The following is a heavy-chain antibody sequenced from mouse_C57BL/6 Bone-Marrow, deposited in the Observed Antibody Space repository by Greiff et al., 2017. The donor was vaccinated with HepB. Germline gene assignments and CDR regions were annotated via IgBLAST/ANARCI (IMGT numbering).Heavy chain of an antibody. Sequence: EVKLVESGGGLVQPKGSLKLSCAASGFSFNTYAMNWVRQAPGKGLEWVARIRSKSNNYATYYADSVKDRFTISRDDSESMLYLQMNNLKTEDTAMYYCVRHGYYGSSYGYYAMDYWDQGTSVTVSS. D-gene: IGHD1-1*01. V-gene: IGHV10-1*01. CDR2: IRSKSNNYAT. CDR3: VRHGYYGSSYGYYAMDY. J-gene: IGHJ4*01. CDR1: GFSFNTYA.